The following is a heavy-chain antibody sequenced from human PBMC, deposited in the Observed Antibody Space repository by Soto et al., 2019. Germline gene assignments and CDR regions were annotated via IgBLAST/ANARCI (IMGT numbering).Heavy chain of an antibody. CDR3: ARMGNDTYYYYGMDV. CDR2: INPNSGGT. CDR1: GYTFTGYY. D-gene: IGHD1-1*01. J-gene: IGHJ6*02. Sequence: ASVKVSCKASGYTFTGYYMHWVRQAPGQGLEWMGWINPNSGGTNYAQKFQGWVTMTRDTSISTAYMELSRLRSDDTAVYYCARMGNDTYYYYGMDVWGQGTTVTVSS. V-gene: IGHV1-2*04.